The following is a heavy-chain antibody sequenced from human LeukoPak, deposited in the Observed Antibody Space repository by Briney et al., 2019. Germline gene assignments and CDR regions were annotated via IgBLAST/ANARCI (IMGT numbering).Heavy chain of an antibody. CDR3: AELGITMIGGV. D-gene: IGHD3-10*02. CDR2: ISSSGTYI. Sequence: GGSLRLSCAASGFTFSSYAMNWIRQAPGKGLEWVSSISSSGTYIYYADSVKGRFTISRDNAKNSLYLQMNSLRAEDTAVYYCAELGITMIGGVWGKGTTVTISS. V-gene: IGHV3-21*01. J-gene: IGHJ6*04. CDR1: GFTFSSYA.